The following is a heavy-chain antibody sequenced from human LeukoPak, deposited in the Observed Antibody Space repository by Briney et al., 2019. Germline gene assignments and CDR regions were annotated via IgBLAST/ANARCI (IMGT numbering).Heavy chain of an antibody. CDR2: INPSGGST. V-gene: IGHV1-46*01. Sequence: GASVKVSCKASGYTFTSYYMHWVRQAPGQGLEWMGIINPSGGSTSYAQKFQGRVTMTRDTSTNTVYMELSSLRSEDTAVYYCAREMRAIVSVLGNAFDIWGQGTMVTVSS. D-gene: IGHD3-22*01. J-gene: IGHJ3*02. CDR1: GYTFTSYY. CDR3: AREMRAIVSVLGNAFDI.